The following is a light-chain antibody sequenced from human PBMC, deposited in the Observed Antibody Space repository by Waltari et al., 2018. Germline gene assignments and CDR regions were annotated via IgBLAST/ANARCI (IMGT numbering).Light chain of an antibody. V-gene: IGKV3-11*01. Sequence: EIVLTQSPPILSISPGERANLSCRASQSVGTYLAWYQHRPGQSPRRLIYDASYRATGIPARFSGSGSETYFTLTISSLQPEDFAVYYCQKRRNWPLPFGGGTRVQI. CDR3: QKRRNWPLP. CDR2: DAS. CDR1: QSVGTY. J-gene: IGKJ4*01.